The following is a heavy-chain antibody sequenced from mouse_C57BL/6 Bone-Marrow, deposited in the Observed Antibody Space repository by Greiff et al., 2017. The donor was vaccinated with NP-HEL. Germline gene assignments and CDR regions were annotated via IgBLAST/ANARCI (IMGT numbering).Heavy chain of an antibody. Sequence: QVQLKQSGAELVKPGASVKLSCKASGYTFTSYLMHWVKQRPGRGLEWIGRIDPNSGGTKYNEKFKSKATLTVDKPSSTAYMQLNSLTSEDSAVYCCARYYYGSSSFDYWGQGTTLTVSS. V-gene: IGHV1-72*01. CDR1: GYTFTSYL. CDR3: ARYYYGSSSFDY. D-gene: IGHD1-1*01. J-gene: IGHJ2*01. CDR2: IDPNSGGT.